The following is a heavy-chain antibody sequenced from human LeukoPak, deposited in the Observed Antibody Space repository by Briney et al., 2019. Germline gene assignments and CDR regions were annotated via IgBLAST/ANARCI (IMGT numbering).Heavy chain of an antibody. CDR1: GYSISSGYY. CDR2: FYDSGNT. D-gene: IGHD3-10*01. CDR3: ARDKQRYGSGSYPYYYYYMDV. V-gene: IGHV4-38-2*02. J-gene: IGHJ6*03. Sequence: MTSETLSLTCTVSGYSISSGYYWGWIRQPPGKGLEWIGSFYDSGNTYYNPSLKSRVTISVDTSKNQFSLKLSSVTAADTAVYYCARDKQRYGSGSYPYYYYYMDVWGKGTTVTISS.